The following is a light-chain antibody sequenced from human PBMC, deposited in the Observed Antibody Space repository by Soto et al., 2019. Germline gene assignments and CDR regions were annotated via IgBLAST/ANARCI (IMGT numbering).Light chain of an antibody. CDR1: QTISSY. J-gene: IGKJ4*01. V-gene: IGKV1-39*01. CDR2: AAS. Sequence: DIQMTQSPSSLSASVGDRVTITCRASQTISSYLNWYQQKPGKAPKLLIFAASSLQSGVPSRFSGSGSGTDFTFTIGSLQPEDFATYFCQQSFSTPLTFGGGTKVDIX. CDR3: QQSFSTPLT.